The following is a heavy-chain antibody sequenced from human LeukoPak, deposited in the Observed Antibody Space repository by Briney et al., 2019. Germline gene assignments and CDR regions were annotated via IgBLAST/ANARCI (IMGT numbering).Heavy chain of an antibody. V-gene: IGHV3-66*01. Sequence: GGSLRLSCAASGFTVSGTFMSWVRQAPGKGLEWVSLIYSGGSTYYADSVKGRFTISRDNSKNTLYLQMNSLRAGDTAVYYCARGRDSSGYDFGYWGQGTLVTVSS. D-gene: IGHD3-22*01. J-gene: IGHJ4*02. CDR1: GFTVSGTF. CDR2: IYSGGST. CDR3: ARGRDSSGYDFGY.